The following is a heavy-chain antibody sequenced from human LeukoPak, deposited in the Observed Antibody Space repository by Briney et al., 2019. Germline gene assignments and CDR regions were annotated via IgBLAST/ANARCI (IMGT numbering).Heavy chain of an antibody. D-gene: IGHD6-19*01. Sequence: GGSLRLSCTASGFTFGDYAMSWVRQAPGKGLEWVGFIRSKAYGGTTEYAASVKGRFTISRDDSKSIAYLQMNSLKTEDTAVYYCTRDPRGYSSGWYGYWGQGTLVTVSS. CDR1: GFTFGDYA. CDR2: IRSKAYGGTT. J-gene: IGHJ4*02. CDR3: TRDPRGYSSGWYGY. V-gene: IGHV3-49*04.